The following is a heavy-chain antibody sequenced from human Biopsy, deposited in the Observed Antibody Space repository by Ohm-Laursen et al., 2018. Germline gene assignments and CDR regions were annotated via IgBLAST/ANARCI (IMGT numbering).Heavy chain of an antibody. CDR2: VYYTGST. D-gene: IGHD2-15*01. J-gene: IGHJ2*01. Sequence: TLSLTCTVSGGSISSYYWSWIRQPPGKGLEWIGYVYYTGSTDYNPSLQSQVTISVDTSKIHYSLRLRPVTRADTAIYYCARDRGYCADRNVPGYFDLWGRGTLVTVSS. CDR3: ARDRGYCADRNVPGYFDL. V-gene: IGHV4-59*01. CDR1: GGSISSYY.